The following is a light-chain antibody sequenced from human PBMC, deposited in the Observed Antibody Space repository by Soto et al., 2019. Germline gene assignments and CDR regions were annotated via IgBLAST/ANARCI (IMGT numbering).Light chain of an antibody. V-gene: IGLV2-14*01. CDR3: SAYTNIGTLV. Sequence: QSVLTQPASVSGSPGQSITISCTGTRDDVGGYNYVSWYQQYPGKAPKLMIYEVSYRPSGVSNRFPGSRSGHTASLSISGLQAEDEADYYCSAYTNIGTLVFGGGTKVTVL. CDR2: EVS. J-gene: IGLJ3*02. CDR1: RDDVGGYNY.